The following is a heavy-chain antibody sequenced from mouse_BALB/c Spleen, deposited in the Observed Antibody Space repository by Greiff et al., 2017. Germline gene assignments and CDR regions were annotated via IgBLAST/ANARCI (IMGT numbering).Heavy chain of an antibody. CDR1: GDSITSGY. CDR3: ARSTMITTGYYFDY. J-gene: IGHJ2*01. V-gene: IGHV3-8*02. CDR2: ISYSGST. D-gene: IGHD2-4*01. Sequence: EVKLMESGPSLVKPSQTLSLTCSVTGDSITSGYWNWIRKFPGNKLEYMGYISYSGSTYYNPSLKSRISITRDTSKNQYYLQLNSVTTEDTATYYCARSTMITTGYYFDYWGQGTTLTVSS.